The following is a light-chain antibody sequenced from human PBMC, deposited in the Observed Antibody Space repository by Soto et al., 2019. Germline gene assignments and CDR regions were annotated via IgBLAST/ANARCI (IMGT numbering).Light chain of an antibody. Sequence: QSVLTQPASVSGSPGQSITISCTGTSSGVGSYNLVSWYQQHPGKAPKLMIYEVSKRPSGVSNRFSGSKSGNTASLTISGLQAEDEADYYCCSYAGSSTFVFGGGTKLTVL. CDR1: SSGVGSYNL. J-gene: IGLJ2*01. CDR3: CSYAGSSTFV. CDR2: EVS. V-gene: IGLV2-23*02.